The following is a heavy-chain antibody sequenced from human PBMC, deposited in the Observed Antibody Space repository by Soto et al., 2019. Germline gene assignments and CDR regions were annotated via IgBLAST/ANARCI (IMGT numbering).Heavy chain of an antibody. Sequence: QVQLQQWGAGLLKPSETLSLTCAVYGGSFSGYYWSWIRQPPGKGLEWIGEINHSGSTNYNPSLKSRVTISVDTSKNQFSLKLSSVTAADTAVYYCARGFPNYCSGGSCYAFDIWGQGTMVTVSS. D-gene: IGHD2-15*01. V-gene: IGHV4-34*01. J-gene: IGHJ3*02. CDR3: ARGFPNYCSGGSCYAFDI. CDR1: GGSFSGYY. CDR2: INHSGST.